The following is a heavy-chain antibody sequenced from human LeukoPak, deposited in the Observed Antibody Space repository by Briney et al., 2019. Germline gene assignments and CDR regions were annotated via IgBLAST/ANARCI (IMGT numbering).Heavy chain of an antibody. J-gene: IGHJ4*02. D-gene: IGHD2-15*01. CDR1: GFTVSSNY. Sequence: PGGSLRLSCAASGFTVSSNYMSWVRQAPGKGLEWVSVIYSGGSTYYADSVKGRFTISRDNSKNTLDLQMNSLRAEDTAVYYCAKGLKGCSGGSCYYFFDFWGQGTLVTVSS. CDR3: AKGLKGCSGGSCYYFFDF. V-gene: IGHV3-53*01. CDR2: IYSGGST.